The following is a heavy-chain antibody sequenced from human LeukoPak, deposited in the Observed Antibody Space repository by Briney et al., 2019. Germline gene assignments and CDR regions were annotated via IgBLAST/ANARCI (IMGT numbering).Heavy chain of an antibody. CDR1: GFTFSSYE. J-gene: IGHJ1*01. CDR2: ISPGGDIT. Sequence: GGSLRLSCAASGFTFSSYEMNWVRQAPGKGLEWVSGISPGGDITYYADSVQGWFTISRDNSKNTVYLQMNSLRAEDTAVYFCAKDDASGRCQHWGQGTLVTVSS. CDR3: AKDDASGRCQH. V-gene: IGHV3-23*01. D-gene: IGHD3-10*01.